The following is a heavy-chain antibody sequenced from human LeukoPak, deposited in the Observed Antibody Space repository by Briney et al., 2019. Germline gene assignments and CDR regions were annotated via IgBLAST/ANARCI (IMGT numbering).Heavy chain of an antibody. CDR1: GFTFSSLW. CDR2: ISGSGYYT. D-gene: IGHD3-16*01. Sequence: GGSLRLSCAASGFTFSSLWMSWVRQAPGKGLEWLSGISGSGYYTYYADSVKGRFTISRDNSKNTLYIQMNSLRAEDTAVYYCAKDGSWGDYYFYFYMDVWGKGTTVTVSS. J-gene: IGHJ6*03. V-gene: IGHV3-23*01. CDR3: AKDGSWGDYYFYFYMDV.